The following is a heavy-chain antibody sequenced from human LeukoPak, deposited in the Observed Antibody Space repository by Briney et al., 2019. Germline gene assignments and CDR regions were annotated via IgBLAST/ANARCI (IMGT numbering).Heavy chain of an antibody. CDR3: AKLGEPAVNAFDI. D-gene: IGHD2-2*01. V-gene: IGHV3-23*01. J-gene: IGHJ3*02. Sequence: GGSLRLSCAASGFTFSSYAMSWVRQAPGKGLEWVSAISGSGGSTYYTDSVKGRFTISRDNSKNTLYLQMNSLRAEDTAVYYCAKLGEPAVNAFDIWGQGTMVTVSS. CDR2: ISGSGGST. CDR1: GFTFSSYA.